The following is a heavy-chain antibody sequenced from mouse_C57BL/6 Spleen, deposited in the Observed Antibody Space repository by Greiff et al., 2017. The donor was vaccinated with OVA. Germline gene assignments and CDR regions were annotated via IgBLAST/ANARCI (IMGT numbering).Heavy chain of an antibody. J-gene: IGHJ2*01. Sequence: QVQLQQPGAELVKPGASVKMSCKASGYTFTSYWITWVKQRPGQGLEWIGDIYPGSGSTNYNEKFKSKATLTVDTSSSTAYMQLSSLTSEDSAVYYCARKRGDDYDGYYFDYWGQGTTLTVSS. CDR2: IYPGSGST. D-gene: IGHD2-4*01. CDR1: GYTFTSYW. V-gene: IGHV1-55*01. CDR3: ARKRGDDYDGYYFDY.